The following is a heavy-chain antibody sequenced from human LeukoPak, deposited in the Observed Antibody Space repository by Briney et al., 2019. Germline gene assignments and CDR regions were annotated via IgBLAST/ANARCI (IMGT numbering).Heavy chain of an antibody. CDR1: GFTFNTYA. J-gene: IGHJ4*02. Sequence: GRSLRLSCEAAGFTFNTYAMHWVRQPPGKGLEWVALISDDGSDKIYTDSVTGRFTISRDNSESTLYLQMDSLRGDDAAVYYCAKAVGRISWSFDYWGQGALVTVPS. CDR3: AKAVGRISWSFDY. CDR2: ISDDGSDK. D-gene: IGHD6-13*01. V-gene: IGHV3-30*18.